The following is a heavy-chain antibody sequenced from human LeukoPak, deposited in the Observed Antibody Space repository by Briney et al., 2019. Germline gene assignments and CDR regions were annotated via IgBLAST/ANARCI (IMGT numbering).Heavy chain of an antibody. CDR3: ARARDDSSGSYFDY. V-gene: IGHV4-59*01. CDR1: GGSIRSYY. D-gene: IGHD3-22*01. Sequence: SSETLSLTCTVSGGSIRSYYWNWIRQAPGKGLEWIGYIYYYGSTNYNPSLKSRVTISVDTSKNQFSLKLSSVTAADTAVYYCARARDDSSGSYFDYWGQGTLVTVSS. CDR2: IYYYGST. J-gene: IGHJ4*02.